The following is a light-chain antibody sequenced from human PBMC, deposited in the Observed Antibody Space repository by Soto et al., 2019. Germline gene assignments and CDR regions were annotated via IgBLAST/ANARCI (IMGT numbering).Light chain of an antibody. CDR1: SSDVGSYNL. CDR2: EVS. J-gene: IGLJ2*01. CDR3: CSYAGRSTYVI. Sequence: QSVLTQPASVSGSPGQSITISCTGSSSDVGSYNLVSWYQQHPGKAPKLMTYEVSKRPSGVSNRFSGSQSGNTASLTISGLQAEDEADYYCCSYAGRSTYVIFGGGTKLTVL. V-gene: IGLV2-23*02.